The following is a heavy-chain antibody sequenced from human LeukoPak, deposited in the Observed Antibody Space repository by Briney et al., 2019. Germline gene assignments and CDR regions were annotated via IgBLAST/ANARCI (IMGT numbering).Heavy chain of an antibody. Sequence: SETLSLACTVSGGSISIYYWNWIRQPAGKGLEWIGRVFASGITNYNPSLKSRVTMSVDTSKNQFSLNLSSVTAADTAVYYCARESSGTYYNPLGYMDVWGKGTTVTVSS. V-gene: IGHV4-4*07. CDR1: GGSISIYY. CDR3: ARESSGTYYNPLGYMDV. D-gene: IGHD3-10*01. CDR2: VFASGIT. J-gene: IGHJ6*03.